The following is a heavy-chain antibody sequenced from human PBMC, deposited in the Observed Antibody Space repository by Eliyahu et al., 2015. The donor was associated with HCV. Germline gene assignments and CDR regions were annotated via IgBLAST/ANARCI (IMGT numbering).Heavy chain of an antibody. CDR3: ARARVTAPGEAFDI. D-gene: IGHD4-11*01. CDR1: GFTFSSYG. V-gene: IGHV3-33*01. J-gene: IGHJ3*02. CDR2: IWYDGSNK. Sequence: QVQLVESGGGVVQPGRSLXLSCXASGFTFSSYGMHWVRQAPGKGLEWVAVIWYDGSNKYYADSVKGRFTISRDNSKNTLYLQMNSLRAEDTAVYYCARARVTAPGEAFDIWGQGTMVTVSS.